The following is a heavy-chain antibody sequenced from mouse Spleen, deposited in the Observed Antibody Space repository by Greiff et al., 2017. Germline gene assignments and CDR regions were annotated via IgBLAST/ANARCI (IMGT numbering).Heavy chain of an antibody. CDR2: INPNNGGS. D-gene: IGHD1-1*01. J-gene: IGHJ1*03. CDR3: ARDLIRRWGNFDV. Sequence: EVQLQQSGPELVKPGASVKLSCKASGYTFTDYNIHWVKQSRGKSLEWIGYINPNNGGSGYNQKFKGKATLTVNKSSSTAYMELRSLTSEDSAVYYCARDLIRRWGNFDVWGTGTTVTVSS. V-gene: IGHV1-22*01. CDR1: GYTFTDYN.